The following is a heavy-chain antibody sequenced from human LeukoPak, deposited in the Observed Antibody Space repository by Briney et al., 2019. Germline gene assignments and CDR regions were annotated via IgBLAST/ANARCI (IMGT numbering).Heavy chain of an antibody. D-gene: IGHD3-22*01. CDR3: ARRVDSYDSSGYWD. CDR2: ISAYNGNT. V-gene: IGHV1-18*01. J-gene: IGHJ4*02. Sequence: ASVKVSCKASGGTFSSYAISWVRQAPGQGLEWMGWISAYNGNTNYAQKLQGRVTMTTDTSTSTAYMELRSLRSDDTAVYYCARRVDSYDSSGYWDWGQGTLVTVSS. CDR1: GGTFSSYA.